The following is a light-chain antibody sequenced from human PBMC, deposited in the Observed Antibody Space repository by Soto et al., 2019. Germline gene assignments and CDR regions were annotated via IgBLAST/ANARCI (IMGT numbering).Light chain of an antibody. CDR1: QSVSSN. CDR2: AAS. Sequence: EIVMTQSPATLSVSPGERATLSCRASQSVSSNLAWYQQKPGQTPKLLIYAASTRATGIPASFSGSGSGKECTLTIGSLQSEDFAVYYCQKYNVWPLAFGGGTKVVFK. V-gene: IGKV3-15*01. J-gene: IGKJ4*01. CDR3: QKYNVWPLA.